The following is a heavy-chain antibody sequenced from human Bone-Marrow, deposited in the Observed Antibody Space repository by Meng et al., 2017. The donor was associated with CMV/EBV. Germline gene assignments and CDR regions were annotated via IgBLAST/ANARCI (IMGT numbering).Heavy chain of an antibody. D-gene: IGHD2-2*01. V-gene: IGHV4-34*01. J-gene: IGHJ4*02. CDR3: ARGRRVVPAAVDSNNDY. Sequence: SETLSLTCAVHGGSFSGYYWSWIRQPPGKGLEWIGEINHSGSTNYNPSLKSRVTISVDTSKNQFSLKLSSVTAADTAVYYCARGRRVVPAAVDSNNDYWGQGTLVTVSS. CDR2: INHSGST. CDR1: GGSFSGYY.